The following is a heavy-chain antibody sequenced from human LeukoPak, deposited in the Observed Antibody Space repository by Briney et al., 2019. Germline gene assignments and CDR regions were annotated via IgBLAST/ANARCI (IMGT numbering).Heavy chain of an antibody. Sequence: PGGSLRLSCAASGFTFSNYAMNWVRQAPGKGLEGVSGITDSGGRTYYADSVKGRFTISRDNSENTLYLQMNTLRAEDTAIYFCAKSLAARWVIDYWGQGTLVTVSS. D-gene: IGHD6-25*01. CDR3: AKSLAARWVIDY. V-gene: IGHV3-23*01. CDR1: GFTFSNYA. CDR2: ITDSGGRT. J-gene: IGHJ4*02.